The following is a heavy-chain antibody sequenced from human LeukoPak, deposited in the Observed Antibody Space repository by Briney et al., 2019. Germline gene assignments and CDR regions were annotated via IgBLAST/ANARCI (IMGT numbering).Heavy chain of an antibody. D-gene: IGHD6-13*01. V-gene: IGHV7-4-1*02. CDR2: INTNTGNP. CDR1: GYTFTSYA. CDR3: ARDLGSSSSWYGWWFDP. J-gene: IGHJ5*02. Sequence: GASVKVSCKASGYTFTSYAMNWVRQAPGQGLEWMGWINTNTGNPTYAQGFTGRFVISLDTSVSTAYLQISSLKAEDTAVYYCARDLGSSSSWYGWWFDPWGQGTLVTVSS.